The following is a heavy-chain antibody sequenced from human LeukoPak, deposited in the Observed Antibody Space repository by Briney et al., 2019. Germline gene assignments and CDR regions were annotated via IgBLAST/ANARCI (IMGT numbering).Heavy chain of an antibody. CDR1: GYTFTSYG. CDR2: ISAYNGNT. V-gene: IGHV1-18*01. J-gene: IGHJ6*02. Sequence: ASVKVSCKASGYTFTSYGISWVRQAPGQGLEWMGWISAYNGNTKYAQKLQGRVTMTTDTPTSTAYMELRSLRSDDTAVYYCARGYPANEGNGMDVWGQGTTVTVSS. D-gene: IGHD1-1*01. CDR3: ARGYPANEGNGMDV.